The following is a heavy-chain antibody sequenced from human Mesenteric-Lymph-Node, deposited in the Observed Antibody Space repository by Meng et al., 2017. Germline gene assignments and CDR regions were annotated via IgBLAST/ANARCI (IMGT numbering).Heavy chain of an antibody. CDR3: ASCPAAIENYYYYGMDV. J-gene: IGHJ6*02. Sequence: ASVKVSCKASGYTFTSYDINWVRQATGQGLEWMGWMNPNSGNTGYAQKFQGRVTITRNTSISTAYMELSSLRSEDTAVYYCASCPAAIENYYYYGMDVWGQGTTVTVSS. V-gene: IGHV1-8*03. D-gene: IGHD2-2*01. CDR1: GYTFTSYD. CDR2: MNPNSGNT.